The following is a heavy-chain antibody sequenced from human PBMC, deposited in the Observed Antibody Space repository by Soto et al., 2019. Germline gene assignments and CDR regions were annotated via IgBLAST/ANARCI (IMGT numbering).Heavy chain of an antibody. Sequence: ASVKVSCKASGYTFTSYYMHWVRQAPGQGLEWMGIINPSGGSTSYAQKFQGRVTMTRDTSTSTVYMELSSLRSEDTAVYYCARGAKGSGSYYKRGNWFDPWGQGTLVTVSS. CDR3: ARGAKGSGSYYKRGNWFDP. CDR1: GYTFTSYY. D-gene: IGHD3-10*01. J-gene: IGHJ5*02. V-gene: IGHV1-46*01. CDR2: INPSGGST.